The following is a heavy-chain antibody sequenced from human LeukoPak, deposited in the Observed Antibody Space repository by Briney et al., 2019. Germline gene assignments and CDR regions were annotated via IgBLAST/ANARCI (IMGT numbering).Heavy chain of an antibody. CDR3: AKGQAIVVVTAIDSWGY. CDR1: GFTFSSYA. V-gene: IGHV3-23*01. J-gene: IGHJ4*02. Sequence: GGSLRLSCAASGFTFSSYAMSWVRQAPGKGLEWVSAISGSGGSTYYADSVKGRFTISRDNSKNTLYLQMNSPRAEDTAVYYCAKGQAIVVVTAIDSWGYWGQGTLVTVSS. CDR2: ISGSGGST. D-gene: IGHD2-21*02.